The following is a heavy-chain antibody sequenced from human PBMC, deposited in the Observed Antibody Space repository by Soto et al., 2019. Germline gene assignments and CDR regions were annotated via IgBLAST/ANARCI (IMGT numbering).Heavy chain of an antibody. V-gene: IGHV3-64D*06. CDR1: GFTFSSYA. CDR2: ISSNGGST. Sequence: PGGSLRLSCSASGFTFSSYAMHWVRQAPGKGLEYVSAISSNGGSTYYADSVKGRFTISRDNSKNTLYLQMSSLRAEDTAVYYCVKDLILTTGTDYYYYGMDVWGQGXTVTVYS. J-gene: IGHJ6*02. D-gene: IGHD1-1*01. CDR3: VKDLILTTGTDYYYYGMDV.